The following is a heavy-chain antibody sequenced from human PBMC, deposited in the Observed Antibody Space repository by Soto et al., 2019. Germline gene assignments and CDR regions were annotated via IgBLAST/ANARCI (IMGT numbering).Heavy chain of an antibody. CDR3: ASGGVTSFYDSGRQHEYYHSHGMDA. D-gene: IGHD3-10*01. V-gene: IGHV1-69*06. CDR2: IIPMFGTT. Sequence: ASVKVSCRASGGTFSNYAISWVRQAPGQGLEWMGGIIPMFGTTTYAQKFQGRVTVLADKSTTTAYMELSSLRFEDTAVYFCASGGVTSFYDSGRQHEYYHSHGMDACGQGTSVTVCS. J-gene: IGHJ6*02. CDR1: GGTFSNYA.